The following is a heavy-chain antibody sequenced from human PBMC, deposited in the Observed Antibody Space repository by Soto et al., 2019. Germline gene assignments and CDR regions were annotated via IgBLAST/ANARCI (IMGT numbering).Heavy chain of an antibody. J-gene: IGHJ4*02. V-gene: IGHV4-39*01. CDR2: IYYSGST. CDR1: GGSISSSSYY. CDR3: ARLDDSSGYYYAY. Sequence: SETLSLTCTVSGGSISSSSYYWGWIRQPPGKGLEWIGSIYYSGSTYYNPSLKSRVTISVDTSKNQFSLKLSSVTAADTAVYYCARLDDSSGYYYAYWGQGTLVTVSS. D-gene: IGHD3-22*01.